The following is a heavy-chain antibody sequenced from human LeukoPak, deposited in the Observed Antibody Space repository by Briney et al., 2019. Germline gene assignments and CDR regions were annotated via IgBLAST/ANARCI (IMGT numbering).Heavy chain of an antibody. J-gene: IGHJ6*03. Sequence: GASVKVSCKASGYTFTSYHMHWVRQAPGQGLEWMGIINPSGGSTSYAQKFQGRVTMTRDMSTSTVYMELSSLRSEDTAVYYCARDGVRGVIVYYYYMDVWGKGTTVTVSS. CDR3: ARDGVRGVIVYYYYMDV. V-gene: IGHV1-46*01. CDR2: INPSGGST. CDR1: GYTFTSYH. D-gene: IGHD3-10*02.